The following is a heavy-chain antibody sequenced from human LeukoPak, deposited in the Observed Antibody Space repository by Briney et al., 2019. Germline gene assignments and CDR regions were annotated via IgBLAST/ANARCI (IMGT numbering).Heavy chain of an antibody. V-gene: IGHV3-66*01. CDR3: ARDGEYSYGYGFDY. J-gene: IGHJ4*02. D-gene: IGHD5-18*01. Sequence: GGSLRLSCAASGFSVNNLYMSWVRHAPGKGLEWVSVIYSGDRTYYADSVKGRFTISRDTSKNTVYLQMNSLRPEETAVYYCARDGEYSYGYGFDYWGQGTLVTVSS. CDR2: IYSGDRT. CDR1: GFSVNNLY.